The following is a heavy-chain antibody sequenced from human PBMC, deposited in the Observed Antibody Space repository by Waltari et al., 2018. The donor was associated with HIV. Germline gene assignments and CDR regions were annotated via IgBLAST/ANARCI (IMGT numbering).Heavy chain of an antibody. J-gene: IGHJ4*02. CDR1: GFSVTNHW. D-gene: IGHD3-3*01. CDR2: INIDGRTI. V-gene: IGHV3-74*01. CDR3: SRDTFGEYDF. Sequence: EVQLVQSGGGLIKPGGSLRLSCAAPGFSVTNHWMHWVRQRPGKGLVWVSRINIDGRTIDYADSVKGRFTISRDSAKNTLSLQMNSLREEDTAVYYCSRDTFGEYDFWGQGALVTVSS.